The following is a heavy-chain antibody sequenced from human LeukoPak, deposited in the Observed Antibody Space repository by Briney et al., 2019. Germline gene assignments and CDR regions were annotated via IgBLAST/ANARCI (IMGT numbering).Heavy chain of an antibody. Sequence: GGSLRLSCAASGFTLSGYWTSCVSQTPREGLEWVANIKKDGGEKYYVDSVKGRFTISREKAKNSVYMQMNSLRAEDTAMYYCARDRGESNWTNHTLFVSWGQGAPVTVSS. CDR2: IKKDGGEK. CDR3: ARDRGESNWTNHTLFVS. D-gene: IGHD1/OR15-1a*01. V-gene: IGHV3-7*01. J-gene: IGHJ4*02. CDR1: GFTLSGYW.